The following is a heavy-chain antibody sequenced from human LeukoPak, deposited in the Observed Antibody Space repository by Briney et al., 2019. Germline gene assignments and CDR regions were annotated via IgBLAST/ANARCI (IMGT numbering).Heavy chain of an antibody. V-gene: IGHV3-23*01. J-gene: IGHJ4*02. CDR2: ISGSGGST. Sequence: GGSLRLSCAASGFTFNTYAMSWVRQAPGKELKWVSAISGSGGSTYYADSVKGRFTISRDNSKNTLYLHMNSLRAEDTAIYYCAKDSGRVRGVSDFWGQGTLVTVSS. D-gene: IGHD3-10*01. CDR1: GFTFNTYA. CDR3: AKDSGRVRGVSDF.